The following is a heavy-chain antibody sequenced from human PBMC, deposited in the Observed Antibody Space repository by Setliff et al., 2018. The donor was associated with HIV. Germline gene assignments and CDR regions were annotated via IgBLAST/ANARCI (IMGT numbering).Heavy chain of an antibody. CDR2: IYSDGST. Sequence: PGGSLRLSCAASGFTVSTSYMRWVRQAPGKGLEWVSVIYSDGSTYYADSVKGRFTVSRDSSRNTLFLQMDSLRADDTAMYYCARGHYGAWGQGTLVTVS. D-gene: IGHD4-17*01. CDR3: ARGHYGA. J-gene: IGHJ4*02. CDR1: GFTVSTSY. V-gene: IGHV3-53*01.